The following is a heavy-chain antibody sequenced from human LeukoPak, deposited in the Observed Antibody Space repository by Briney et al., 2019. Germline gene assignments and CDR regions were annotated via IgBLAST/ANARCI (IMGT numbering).Heavy chain of an antibody. CDR2: FDPEDGET. CDR3: ATSGGGSSWSDPPYYYYYMDV. J-gene: IGHJ6*03. D-gene: IGHD6-13*01. CDR1: GYTLTELS. Sequence: GASVKVSCKVSGYTLTELSMHWVRQAPGKGLEWMGGFDPEDGETIYAQKFQGRVTMTEDTSTDTAYMELSSLRSEDTAVYYCATSGGGSSWSDPPYYYYYMDVWGKGTTVTVSS. V-gene: IGHV1-24*01.